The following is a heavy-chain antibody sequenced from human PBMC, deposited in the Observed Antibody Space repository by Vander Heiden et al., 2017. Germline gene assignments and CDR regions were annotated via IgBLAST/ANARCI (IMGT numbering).Heavy chain of an antibody. CDR2: ISWDGGSR. Sequence: EVQLVESGGVVVQPGGSLRLSCAASGFTFDDYSMHLVRLVPGKGLEWVSLISWDGGSRYYADSVKGRFTISRDGSKNSLYLQMNSLRPEDTALYYCAKDKGVGNFENPSQRYFDSWGQGTLVTVSS. J-gene: IGHJ4*02. V-gene: IGHV3-43*01. CDR1: GFTFDDYS. D-gene: IGHD1-1*01. CDR3: AKDKGVGNFENPSQRYFDS.